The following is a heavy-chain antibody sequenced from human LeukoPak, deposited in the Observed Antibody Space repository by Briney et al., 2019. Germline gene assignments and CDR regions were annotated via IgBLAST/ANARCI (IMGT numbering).Heavy chain of an antibody. Sequence: SETLSLTCSVSGASIRSYFWSWIRQSPGKGLEWIGYVYDNDISNFNPSLESRVTILVDRSKSQFSLKLRSVTAADTAVYYCARGLVLANDDAFDIWVPGTMVTVSS. CDR3: ARGLVLANDDAFDI. CDR2: VYDNDIS. V-gene: IGHV4-59*01. CDR1: GASIRSYF. J-gene: IGHJ3*02. D-gene: IGHD2-15*01.